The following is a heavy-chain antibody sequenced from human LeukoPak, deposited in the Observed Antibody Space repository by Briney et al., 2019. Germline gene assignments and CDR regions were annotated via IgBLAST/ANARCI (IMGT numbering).Heavy chain of an antibody. J-gene: IGHJ4*02. CDR2: INPNSGGT. CDR1: GYTFTGYY. CDR3: ARDSFQLRYFDWLFPDY. Sequence: WASVKVSCKASGYTFTGYYMHWVRQAPGQGLEWMGWINPNSGGTNYAQKFQGRVTMTRDTSISTAYMELSRLRSDDTAVYYCARDSFQLRYFDWLFPDYWGQGTLVTVSS. D-gene: IGHD3-9*01. V-gene: IGHV1-2*02.